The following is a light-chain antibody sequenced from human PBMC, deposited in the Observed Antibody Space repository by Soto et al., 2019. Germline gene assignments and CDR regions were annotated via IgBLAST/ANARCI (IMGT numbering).Light chain of an antibody. V-gene: IGKV3-15*01. CDR2: GAS. CDR1: QSVSSN. CDR3: QQYNNWPRT. Sequence: EIVMTQSPATLSVSPGERATLSCRASQSVSSNLAWYQQKPGQAPRLLIYGASTRATGIPARFSGSRSGTEFTLTISSLQSEDFAVYYCQQYNNWPRTFGQGTKVAIK. J-gene: IGKJ1*01.